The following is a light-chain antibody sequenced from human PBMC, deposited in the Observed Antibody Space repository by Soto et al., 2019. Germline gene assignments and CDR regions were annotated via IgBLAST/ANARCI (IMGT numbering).Light chain of an antibody. CDR1: NSNIGAGYD. J-gene: IGLJ1*01. Sequence: QSVLTQPPSVSGAPGQRVTISCTGSNSNIGAGYDVHWYQQLPGTAPKVLIYGNSNRPSGVPDRFSGSKSGTSASLAITGLQAEDEADYYCQSYDSSLSGYVFGTGTKVPVL. V-gene: IGLV1-40*01. CDR3: QSYDSSLSGYV. CDR2: GNS.